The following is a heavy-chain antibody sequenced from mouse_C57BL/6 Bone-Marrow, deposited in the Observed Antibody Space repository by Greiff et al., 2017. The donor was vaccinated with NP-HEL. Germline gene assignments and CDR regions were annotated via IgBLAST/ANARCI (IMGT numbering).Heavy chain of an antibody. D-gene: IGHD4-1*01. V-gene: IGHV1-59*01. CDR3: ARGGTGTGY. CDR2: IDPSDSYT. Sequence: VQLQQPGAELVRPGTSVKLSCKASGYTFTSYWMHWVKQRPGQGLEWIGVIDPSDSYTNYNQKFKGKATLTVDTSSSTAYMQLSSLTSEDSAVYYWARGGTGTGYWGQGTTLTVSS. CDR1: GYTFTSYW. J-gene: IGHJ2*01.